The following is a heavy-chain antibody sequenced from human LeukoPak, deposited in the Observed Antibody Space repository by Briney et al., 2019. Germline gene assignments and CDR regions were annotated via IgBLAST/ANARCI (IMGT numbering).Heavy chain of an antibody. V-gene: IGHV4-34*01. CDR1: GGSFSGYY. CDR2: INHSGST. D-gene: IGHD3-16*02. J-gene: IGHJ5*02. Sequence: PSETLSLTCAVYGGSFSGYYWSRIRQPPGKGLEWIGEINHSGSTNYNPSLKSRVTISVDTSKNQFSLKLSSVTAADTAVYYCARRRGGWLSCWFDPWGQGTLVTVSS. CDR3: ARRRGGWLSCWFDP.